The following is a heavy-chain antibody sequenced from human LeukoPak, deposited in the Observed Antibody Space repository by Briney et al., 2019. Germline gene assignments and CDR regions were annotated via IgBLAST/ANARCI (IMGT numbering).Heavy chain of an antibody. CDR2: IYHSGSP. Sequence: SGTLSLTCAISGGSISSNNWWGWVRQPPGKGLEWIGEIYHSGSPNYNLSLKSRVTISVDKSRNHFSLNLSSVTAADTAVYYCARVNINNWHSCDYWGQGTLVTVSS. J-gene: IGHJ4*02. D-gene: IGHD1-1*01. V-gene: IGHV4-4*02. CDR1: GGSISSNNW. CDR3: ARVNINNWHSCDY.